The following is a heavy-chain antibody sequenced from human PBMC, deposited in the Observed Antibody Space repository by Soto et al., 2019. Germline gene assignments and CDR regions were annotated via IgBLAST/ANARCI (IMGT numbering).Heavy chain of an antibody. CDR1: GFTFSIYG. V-gene: IGHV3-33*01. Sequence: GGSLRLSCAASGFTFSIYGMHWVRQAPGKGLEWVAVIWYDGSNKYYADSVKGRFTISRDNSKNTLYLQMNSLRAEDTAVYYCARDLRKGLNWFDPWGQGTLVTVSS. CDR2: IWYDGSNK. J-gene: IGHJ5*02. CDR3: ARDLRKGLNWFDP.